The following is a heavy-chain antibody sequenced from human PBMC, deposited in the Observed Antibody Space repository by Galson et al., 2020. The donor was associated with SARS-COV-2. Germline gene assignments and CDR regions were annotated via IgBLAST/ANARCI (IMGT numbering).Heavy chain of an antibody. CDR2: IYYSGSP. CDR3: AREGSGGYTPFDY. J-gene: IGHJ4*02. D-gene: IGHD3-10*01. CDR1: GGSISSYY. V-gene: IGHV4-59*01. Sequence: PSETLSLTCTVSGGSISSYYWNWIRQSPGKGLEWIGYIYYSGSPNYNPSLKSRVTISVDTSKNQFSLRLKSVTAADTAVYYCAREGSGGYTPFDYWGQGTPVVVSS.